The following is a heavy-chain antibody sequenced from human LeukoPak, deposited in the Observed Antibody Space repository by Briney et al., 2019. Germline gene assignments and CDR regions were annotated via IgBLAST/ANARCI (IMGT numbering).Heavy chain of an antibody. J-gene: IGHJ4*02. D-gene: IGHD2-15*01. CDR2: INHSGST. V-gene: IGHV4-34*01. CDR1: GGSFSGYY. CDR3: ARGVSGGVFDY. Sequence: NTSETLSLTCAVYGGSFSGYYWSWIRQPPGKGLEWIGEINHSGSTNYNPSLKSRVTISVDTSKNQFSLKLSSVTAADTAVYYCARGVSGGVFDYWGQGTLVTVSS.